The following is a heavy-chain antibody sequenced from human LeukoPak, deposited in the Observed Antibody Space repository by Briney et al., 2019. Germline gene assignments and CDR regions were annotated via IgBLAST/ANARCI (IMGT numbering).Heavy chain of an antibody. CDR1: GFTFSNYA. CDR3: ARESPGWCDY. CDR2: IGSGGST. D-gene: IGHD6-19*01. J-gene: IGHJ4*02. Sequence: GGSLRLSCAASGFTFSNYAINWVRQAPRKGLEWVSVIGSGGSTYYADSVKGRFTISRDNSKNTLYLQMNSLRAEDTAVYYCARESPGWCDYWGQGTLVTVSS. V-gene: IGHV3-23*01.